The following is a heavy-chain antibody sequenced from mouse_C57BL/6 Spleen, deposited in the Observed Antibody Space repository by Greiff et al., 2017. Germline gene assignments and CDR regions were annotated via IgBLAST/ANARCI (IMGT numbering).Heavy chain of an antibody. Sequence: VQLQQPGTELVKPGASVKLSCKASGYTFTSYWMHWVKQRPGQGLEWIGNINPSNGGTNYNAKFKSKATLTVDKSSSTAYMQLSSLTSEDSAVYYCARWLRYPPWYFDVWGTGTTVTVSA. V-gene: IGHV1-53*01. CDR1: GYTFTSYW. CDR2: INPSNGGT. D-gene: IGHD1-1*01. J-gene: IGHJ1*03. CDR3: ARWLRYPPWYFDV.